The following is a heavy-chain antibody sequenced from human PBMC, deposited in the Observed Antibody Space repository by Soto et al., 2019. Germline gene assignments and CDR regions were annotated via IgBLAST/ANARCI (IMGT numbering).Heavy chain of an antibody. CDR3: ARLLGDYPYYFDY. J-gene: IGHJ4*02. V-gene: IGHV4-59*01. CDR1: GGSISSYY. CDR2: IYYSGST. D-gene: IGHD4-17*01. Sequence: SETLSLTCTVSGGSISSYYWSWIRQPPGKGLEWIGYIYYSGSTNYNPSLKSRVTISVDTSKNQFSLKLSSVTAADTAVYYCARLLGDYPYYFDYWGQGTLVTVSS.